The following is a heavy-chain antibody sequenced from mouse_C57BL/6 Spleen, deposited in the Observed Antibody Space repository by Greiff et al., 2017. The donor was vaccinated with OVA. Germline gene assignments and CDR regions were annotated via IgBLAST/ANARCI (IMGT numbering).Heavy chain of an antibody. J-gene: IGHJ2*01. Sequence: EVKLMESGGDLVKPGGSLKLSCAASGFTFSSYGMSWVRQTPDKRLEWVATISSGGSYTYYPDSVKGRFTISRDNAKNTLYLQMSSLKSEDTAMYYCAREGYGSSLDYWGQGTTLTVSS. D-gene: IGHD1-1*01. CDR3: AREGYGSSLDY. CDR2: ISSGGSYT. CDR1: GFTFSSYG. V-gene: IGHV5-6*01.